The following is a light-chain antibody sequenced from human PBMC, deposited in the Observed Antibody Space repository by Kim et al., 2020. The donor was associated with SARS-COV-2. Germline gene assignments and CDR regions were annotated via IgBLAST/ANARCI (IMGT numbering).Light chain of an antibody. Sequence: EIVLTQSPGTLSLSPGERATLSCRASQSVSSSYLAWYQQKPGQAPRLLIYGASSRATGIPDRFSGSGSGTDFTLTISRLEPEDFAVYYCQQYGSSPLGFGGGTKVDIK. J-gene: IGKJ4*01. CDR3: QQYGSSPLG. CDR2: GAS. V-gene: IGKV3-20*01. CDR1: QSVSSSY.